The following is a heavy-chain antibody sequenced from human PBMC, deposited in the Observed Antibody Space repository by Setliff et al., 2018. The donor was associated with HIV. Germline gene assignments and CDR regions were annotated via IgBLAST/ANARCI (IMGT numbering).Heavy chain of an antibody. CDR2: IKSRTVTETT. CDR3: TTGGPSGTVPFDY. V-gene: IGHV3-15*01. D-gene: IGHD1-26*01. J-gene: IGHJ4*02. CDR1: GFTFSKAW. Sequence: NPGGSLRLSCAAAGFTFSKAWMSWFRQTPGKGLEWVGRIKSRTVTETTDVAAPVKGRFTISRDDSQNMVYLQMNSLKTEDTAVYYCTTGGPSGTVPFDYWGQGTLVTVSS.